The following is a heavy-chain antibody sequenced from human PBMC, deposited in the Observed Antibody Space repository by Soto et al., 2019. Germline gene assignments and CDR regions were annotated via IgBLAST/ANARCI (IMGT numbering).Heavy chain of an antibody. CDR2: IYTSGST. J-gene: IGHJ6*02. CDR1: GGSISSYY. Sequence: SETLSLACPYSGGSISSYYWSLIRHPAGKGLEWIGRIYTSGSTNYNPSLKSRVTMSVDTSKNQFSLKLSSVTAADTAVYYCARQSQRAGGYGMDVWGQGTTVTVSS. V-gene: IGHV4-4*07. CDR3: ARQSQRAGGYGMDV. D-gene: IGHD2-2*01.